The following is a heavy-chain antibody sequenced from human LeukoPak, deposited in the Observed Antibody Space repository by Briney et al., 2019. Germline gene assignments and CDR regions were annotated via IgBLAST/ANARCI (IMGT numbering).Heavy chain of an antibody. Sequence: SETLSLTCTVSGGSTSSYYWSWIRQPAGKGLEWIGRIYTSGSTNYNPSLKSRVTMSVDTSKNQFSLKLSSVTAADTAVYYCARDPGGQLLHNWFDPWGQGTLVTVSS. CDR1: GGSTSSYY. V-gene: IGHV4-4*07. CDR3: ARDPGGQLLHNWFDP. CDR2: IYTSGST. J-gene: IGHJ5*02. D-gene: IGHD2-2*01.